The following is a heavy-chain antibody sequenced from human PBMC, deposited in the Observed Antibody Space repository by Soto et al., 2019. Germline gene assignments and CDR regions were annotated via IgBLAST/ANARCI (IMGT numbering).Heavy chain of an antibody. CDR3: ARLDPPGSSWNNYFDY. V-gene: IGHV5-51*01. CDR1: GYSFTSYW. J-gene: IGHJ4*02. Sequence: GESLKISCKGSGYSFTSYWIGWVRQMPGKGLEWMGIIYPGDSDTRYSPSFQGQVTISADKSISTAYLQWSSLRASETAMYYCARLDPPGSSWNNYFDYWGQGTLVTVSS. D-gene: IGHD6-13*01. CDR2: IYPGDSDT.